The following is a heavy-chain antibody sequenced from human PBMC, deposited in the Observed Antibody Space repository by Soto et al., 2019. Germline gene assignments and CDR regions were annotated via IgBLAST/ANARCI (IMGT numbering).Heavy chain of an antibody. D-gene: IGHD3-10*01. Sequence: GSLRLSCAVYGGSFSGYYWSWIRQPPGKGLEWIGEINHSGSTNYNPSLKSRVTISVDTSKNQFSLKLSSVTAADTAVYYCAREGILLWFGELYYYYGMDVWGQGTTVTVSS. CDR2: INHSGST. V-gene: IGHV4-34*01. J-gene: IGHJ6*02. CDR1: GGSFSGYY. CDR3: AREGILLWFGELYYYYGMDV.